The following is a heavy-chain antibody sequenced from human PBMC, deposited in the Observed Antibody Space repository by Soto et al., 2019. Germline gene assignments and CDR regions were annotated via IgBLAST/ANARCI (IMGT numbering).Heavy chain of an antibody. CDR1: GFTVSSNY. D-gene: IGHD3-22*01. V-gene: IGHV3-53*01. Sequence: GGSLRLSCAASGFTVSSNYMSWVRQAPGKGLEWVSVIYSGGSTYYADSVKGRFTISRDNSKNTLYLQMNSLRAEDTAVYYCARDFGGNMIVPEGTGIAFDIWGQGTMVTVSS. J-gene: IGHJ3*02. CDR3: ARDFGGNMIVPEGTGIAFDI. CDR2: IYSGGST.